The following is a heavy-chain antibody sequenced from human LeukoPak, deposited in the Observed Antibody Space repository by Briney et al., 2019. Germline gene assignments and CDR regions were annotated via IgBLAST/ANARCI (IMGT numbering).Heavy chain of an antibody. CDR2: MNPNSGNT. CDR3: ARGIQYYYDSSGYYAGSLWFDP. J-gene: IGHJ5*02. D-gene: IGHD3-22*01. CDR1: GYTSTSYD. Sequence: ASVKVSCKASGYTSTSYDINWVRQATGQGLEWMGWMNPNSGNTGYAQKFQGRVTITRNTSISTAYMELSSLRSEDTAVYYCARGIQYYYDSSGYYAGSLWFDPWGQGTLVTVSS. V-gene: IGHV1-8*03.